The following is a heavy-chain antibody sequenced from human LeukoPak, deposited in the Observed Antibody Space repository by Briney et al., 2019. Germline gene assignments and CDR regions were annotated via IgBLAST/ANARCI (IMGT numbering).Heavy chain of an antibody. D-gene: IGHD2-8*01. CDR3: AKSMVYASQNYYGMDV. J-gene: IGHJ6*02. CDR1: EFTFSSYG. V-gene: IGHV3-30*18. CDR2: ISYDGSDK. Sequence: GGSLRLSCVASEFTFSSYGVHWVRQAPGKGLEWVAVISYDGSDKHYADSVKGRFTVSRDNSKNTLYLQMNSLRAEDTAVYNCAKSMVYASQNYYGMDVWGQGTTVTVS.